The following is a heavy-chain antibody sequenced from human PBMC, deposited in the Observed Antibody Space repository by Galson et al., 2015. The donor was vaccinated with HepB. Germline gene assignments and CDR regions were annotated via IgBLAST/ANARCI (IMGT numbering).Heavy chain of an antibody. J-gene: IGHJ4*02. CDR2: IRSSGSTI. D-gene: IGHD3-3*01. CDR1: GFTFSDYY. Sequence: SLRLSCAASGFTFSDYYMRWIRQAPGKGLEWVSYIRSSGSTIYYADSVKGRFTISRDNAKNSLYLQMNSLRAEDTAVYYCARYYDFWSGYIDYWGQGTLVTVSS. V-gene: IGHV3-11*01. CDR3: ARYYDFWSGYIDY.